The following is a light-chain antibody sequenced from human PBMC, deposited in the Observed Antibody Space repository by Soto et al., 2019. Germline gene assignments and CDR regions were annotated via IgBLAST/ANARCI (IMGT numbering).Light chain of an antibody. Sequence: QSALTQPPSASGSPGQSLTISCTGTSSDVGAHNYVSWYQQNPGKAPKLMLYDVNKRPSGVSNRFSGSKSGNTASLTISGLKVEDEADYYCCSSGGSPTYVFGTGTKLTVL. CDR2: DVN. J-gene: IGLJ1*01. CDR1: SSDVGAHNY. V-gene: IGLV2-23*02. CDR3: CSSGGSPTYV.